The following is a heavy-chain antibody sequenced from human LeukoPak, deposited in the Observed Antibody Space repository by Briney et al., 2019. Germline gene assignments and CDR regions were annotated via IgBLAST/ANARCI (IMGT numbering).Heavy chain of an antibody. J-gene: IGHJ6*03. D-gene: IGHD3-3*01. CDR2: IRYDGSNT. V-gene: IGHV3-30*02. Sequence: PGGSLRLSCAASGFTFSTYGIHWVRQAPGKGLEWVALIRYDGSNTYYADSVRGRFTVSRDNSKSTLYLQMNSLRLEDTAVYYCAKGQPYFDFWSGSSGYMDVWGKGTTVTVFS. CDR3: AKGQPYFDFWSGSSGYMDV. CDR1: GFTFSTYG.